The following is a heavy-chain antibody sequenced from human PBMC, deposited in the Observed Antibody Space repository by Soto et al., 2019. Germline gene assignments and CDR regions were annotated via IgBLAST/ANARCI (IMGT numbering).Heavy chain of an antibody. CDR3: AAGYCSGGSCHTLGPFAFDI. D-gene: IGHD2-15*01. J-gene: IGHJ3*02. CDR1: GFTFSSYA. Sequence: GGSLRLSCAASGFTFSSYAMSWVRQAPGKGLEWVSAISGSGGSTYYADSVKGRFTISRDNSKNTLYLQMNSLRAEDTAVYYCAAGYCSGGSCHTLGPFAFDIWGQGTMVTVSS. V-gene: IGHV3-23*01. CDR2: ISGSGGST.